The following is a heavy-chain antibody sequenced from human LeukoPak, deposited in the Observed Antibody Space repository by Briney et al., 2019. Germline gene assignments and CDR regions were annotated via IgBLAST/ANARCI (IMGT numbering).Heavy chain of an antibody. Sequence: GASVKVSCKASGYTFTGYYMHWVRQAPGQGLEWMGRINPNSGGTNYAQKFQGRVTMTRDTSISTAYMELSRLRSEDTAVYYCARDFPTYCGGDCYAFDIWGQGTMVTVSS. CDR3: ARDFPTYCGGDCYAFDI. J-gene: IGHJ3*02. D-gene: IGHD2-21*02. CDR1: GYTFTGYY. V-gene: IGHV1-2*06. CDR2: INPNSGGT.